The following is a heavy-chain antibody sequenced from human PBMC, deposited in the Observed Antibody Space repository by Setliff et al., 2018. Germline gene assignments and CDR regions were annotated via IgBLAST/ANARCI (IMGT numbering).Heavy chain of an antibody. CDR2: IYPGDSDT. Sequence: TGESLKLSCKGSGYSFTSYWIGWVRQMPGKGLEWMGIIYPGDSDTRYSPSFQGQVTISADKSISTAYLQWSSLKASDTAMYYCARQARGYYYDSSGYYRASPGYYYMDVWGKGTTVTVSS. CDR3: ARQARGYYYDSSGYYRASPGYYYMDV. D-gene: IGHD3-22*01. J-gene: IGHJ6*03. V-gene: IGHV5-51*01. CDR1: GYSFTSYW.